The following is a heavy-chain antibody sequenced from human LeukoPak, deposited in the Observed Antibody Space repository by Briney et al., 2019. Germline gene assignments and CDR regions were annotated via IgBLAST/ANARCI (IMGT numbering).Heavy chain of an antibody. CDR1: GGSFSGYY. CDR2: INHSGST. J-gene: IGHJ4*02. D-gene: IGHD3-22*01. Sequence: PSETLSLTCAVYGGSFSGYYWSWIRQPPGKGLEWIGEINHSGSTNYNPSLKSRVTISVDTSKNQFSLKLSSVTAADTAVYHCARGKDYYDSSGYYYFDYWGQGTLVTVSS. V-gene: IGHV4-34*01. CDR3: ARGKDYYDSSGYYYFDY.